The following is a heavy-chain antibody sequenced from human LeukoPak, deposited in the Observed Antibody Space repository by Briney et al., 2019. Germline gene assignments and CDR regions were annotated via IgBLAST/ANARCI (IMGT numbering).Heavy chain of an antibody. CDR3: ARDRGWGEWLPLSY. Sequence: PGGSLRLSCAASGFSFSSYWMTWVRQAPGKGLEPVASVKYDGSDKYYVDSVKGRFTISRDNTKNSLFLQMNSLRAEDTAVYYCARDRGWGEWLPLSYWGQGTLVTVSS. CDR2: VKYDGSDK. CDR1: GFSFSSYW. D-gene: IGHD3-3*01. V-gene: IGHV3-7*01. J-gene: IGHJ4*02.